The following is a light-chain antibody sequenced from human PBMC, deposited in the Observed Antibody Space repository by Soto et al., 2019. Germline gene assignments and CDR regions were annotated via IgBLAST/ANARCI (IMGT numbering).Light chain of an antibody. V-gene: IGKV3-20*01. Sequence: PGERVTLSCRASQSVSSSYLTWXQQXPGXXPXXLIYGASTRATSIPARFSGSGSGTDFTLTISSLEPEDFAVYYCQQYGSSGTFGQGTKVDIK. CDR1: QSVSSSY. CDR3: QQYGSSGT. J-gene: IGKJ1*01. CDR2: GAS.